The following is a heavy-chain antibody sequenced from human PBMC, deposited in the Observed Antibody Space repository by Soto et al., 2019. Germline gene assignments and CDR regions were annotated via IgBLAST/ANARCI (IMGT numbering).Heavy chain of an antibody. Sequence: WASVKVSCKASGYTFTSYGISGVRQAPGQGLEWMGWISAYNGNTNYAQKLQGRVTMTTDTSKSTAYMELRSLRSDDTAVYYCARENGNYKWFDPCGQGTLVTVSS. CDR3: ARENGNYKWFDP. D-gene: IGHD4-17*01. CDR2: ISAYNGNT. J-gene: IGHJ5*02. V-gene: IGHV1-18*01. CDR1: GYTFTSYG.